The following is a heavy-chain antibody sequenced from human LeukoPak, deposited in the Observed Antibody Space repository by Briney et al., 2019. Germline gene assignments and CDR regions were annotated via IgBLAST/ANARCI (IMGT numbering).Heavy chain of an antibody. Sequence: ASVKVSCKAFGYTFTSNYMHWVRQAPGQGPEWMGIINPSGGSTSYAQKFQGRVTMTRDTSTSTVYMELSSLRPEDTAVYYCAREIGYCSGGSCYSENWFDPWGQGTLVTVSS. J-gene: IGHJ5*02. CDR2: INPSGGST. V-gene: IGHV1-46*01. D-gene: IGHD2-15*01. CDR3: AREIGYCSGGSCYSENWFDP. CDR1: GYTFTSNY.